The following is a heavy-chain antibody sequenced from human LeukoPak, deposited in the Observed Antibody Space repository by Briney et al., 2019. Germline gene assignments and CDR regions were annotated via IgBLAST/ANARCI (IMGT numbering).Heavy chain of an antibody. Sequence: SSETLSLTCTVSAGSISGYYWTWIRQPPGKGLEWIGYIYYTGRTNYNPSLKSRVDISLDTSKNPFSLQLNSVTAADTAVYYCARWFCSGGSCRGAVDYWGQGTLVTVSS. J-gene: IGHJ4*02. V-gene: IGHV4-59*01. CDR1: AGSISGYY. CDR3: ARWFCSGGSCRGAVDY. CDR2: IYYTGRT. D-gene: IGHD2-15*01.